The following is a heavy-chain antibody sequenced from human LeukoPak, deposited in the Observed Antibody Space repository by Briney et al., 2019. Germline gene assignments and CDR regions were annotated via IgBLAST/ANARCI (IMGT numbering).Heavy chain of an antibody. D-gene: IGHD6-13*01. CDR3: ARLLGGFSSSWYYFDY. Sequence: PSQTLSLTCTVSGGSISSGGYYWSWIRQHPGKGLEWIGYIYYSGSTYYNPSLKSRVTISVDTSKNQLSLKLSSVTAADTAVYYCARLLGGFSSSWYYFDYWGQGTLVTVSS. CDR2: IYYSGST. CDR1: GGSISSGGYY. J-gene: IGHJ4*02. V-gene: IGHV4-31*03.